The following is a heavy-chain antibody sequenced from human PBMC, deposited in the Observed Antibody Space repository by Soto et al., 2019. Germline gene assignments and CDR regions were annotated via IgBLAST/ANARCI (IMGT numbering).Heavy chain of an antibody. J-gene: IGHJ6*02. CDR1: GYNFDTYW. V-gene: IGHV5-10-1*01. CDR3: ARRIAAAGGYYYYAFDV. Sequence: GESLKISCRGSGYNFDTYWINWVRQTPGKGLEWMGRIDPIDSKTKYSPSLEGHITIPVDKSISTTYLQWSSLKASDTAIYYCARRIAAAGGYYYYAFDVWGQGTAVTVSS. D-gene: IGHD6-13*01. CDR2: IDPIDSKT.